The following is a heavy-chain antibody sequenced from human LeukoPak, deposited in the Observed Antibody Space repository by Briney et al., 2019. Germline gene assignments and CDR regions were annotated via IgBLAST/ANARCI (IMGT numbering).Heavy chain of an antibody. CDR1: GYSFTSYW. D-gene: IGHD6-13*01. Sequence: GESLKISCKGSGYSFTSYWIGWVRQMPGKGLEWMGIIYPGDSDTRYSPSFQGQVTISADKSISTAYLQWSSLKASDTAMYYCARQGVIAAAGDYDAFDIWGQGSMVTVSS. CDR3: ARQGVIAAAGDYDAFDI. CDR2: IYPGDSDT. J-gene: IGHJ3*02. V-gene: IGHV5-51*01.